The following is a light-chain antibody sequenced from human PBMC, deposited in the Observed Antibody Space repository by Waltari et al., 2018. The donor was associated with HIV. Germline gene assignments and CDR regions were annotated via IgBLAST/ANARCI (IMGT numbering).Light chain of an antibody. V-gene: IGKV3D-15*02. CDR2: GAS. Sequence: EIVMMQSPATLSVSPGERATLSCRASQSVSSNLAWYQQKPGQAPLLLIYGASTRATGIPARFSGSGSGTEFTLTISRLEPEDFAVYFCQHYGPSYTFGQGTKLEIK. CDR1: QSVSSN. J-gene: IGKJ2*01. CDR3: QHYGPSYT.